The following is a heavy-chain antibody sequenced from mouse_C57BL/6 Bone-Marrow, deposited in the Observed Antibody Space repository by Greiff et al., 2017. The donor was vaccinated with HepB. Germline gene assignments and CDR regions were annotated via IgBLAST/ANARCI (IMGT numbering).Heavy chain of an antibody. CDR1: GFTLSDYY. J-gene: IGHJ2*01. CDR3: ARQGLLWSFEG. Sequence: EVQLVESGGGLVQPGGSLKLSCAASGFTLSDYYMYWVRQTPEKRLEWVAYISNGGGRTYYPDTVKGRFTSSRDNAKNTLYLQMSRLKSEAAAMYYGARQGLLWSFEGWGKGTTLTAAS. D-gene: IGHD1-1*02. V-gene: IGHV5-12*01. CDR2: ISNGGGRT.